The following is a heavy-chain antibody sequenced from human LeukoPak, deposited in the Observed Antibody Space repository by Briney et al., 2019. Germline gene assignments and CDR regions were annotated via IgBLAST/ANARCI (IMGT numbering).Heavy chain of an antibody. CDR3: AAPYDFWSGYKY. CDR1: GFTFSSYA. Sequence: SGGSLRLSCAASGFTFSSYAMSWVRQAPGKGLEWVSGISGGGSTYYADSVQGRFAISRDRSKGTLFLQMNSLRAEDTALYYCAAPYDFWSGYKYWGQGTLVTVSS. D-gene: IGHD3-3*01. J-gene: IGHJ4*02. CDR2: ISGGGST. V-gene: IGHV3-23*01.